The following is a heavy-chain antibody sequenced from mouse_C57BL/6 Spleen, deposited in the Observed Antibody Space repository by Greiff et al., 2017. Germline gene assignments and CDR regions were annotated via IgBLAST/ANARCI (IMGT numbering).Heavy chain of an antibody. CDR3: ALYYGNYGRFAY. CDR1: GYTFTSYW. V-gene: IGHV1-55*01. D-gene: IGHD2-1*01. J-gene: IGHJ3*01. CDR2: IYPGSGST. Sequence: QVQLQQPGAELVKPGASVKMSCKASGYTFTSYWITWVKQRPGQGLEWIGDIYPGSGSTNYNEKFKSKATLTVDTSSSTAYMQLSSLTSEDSAVYYCALYYGNYGRFAYWGQGTLVTVSA.